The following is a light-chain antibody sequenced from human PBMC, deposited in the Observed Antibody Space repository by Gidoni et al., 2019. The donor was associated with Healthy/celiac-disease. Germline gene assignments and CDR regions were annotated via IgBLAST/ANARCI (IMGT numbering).Light chain of an antibody. V-gene: IGKV3-15*01. Sequence: IVMTQSPATLSVSPGERATLSCRASQSISSNLAWYQQNPVQAPRLLIYGASTRTTGIPARFSGSGSGTEFTLTISSLQSEDFAVYYCQQYNNWPSWTFGQGTKVEIK. CDR3: QQYNNWPSWT. CDR2: GAS. J-gene: IGKJ1*01. CDR1: QSISSN.